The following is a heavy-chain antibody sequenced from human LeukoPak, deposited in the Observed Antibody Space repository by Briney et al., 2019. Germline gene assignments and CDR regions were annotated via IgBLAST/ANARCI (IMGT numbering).Heavy chain of an antibody. CDR3: ARGNSVSYYYYGLDV. CDR1: GFTFSTYA. V-gene: IGHV3-30*04. Sequence: GGSLRLSCAASGFTFSTYAMHWVRQAPGKGLEWVSVIAFDGSKKYYADSVTGRLTISRDNSKNTLYLQMNSLRPEDTAVYYCARGNSVSYYYYGLDVWGQGTTVTVSS. D-gene: IGHD5/OR15-5a*01. J-gene: IGHJ6*02. CDR2: IAFDGSKK.